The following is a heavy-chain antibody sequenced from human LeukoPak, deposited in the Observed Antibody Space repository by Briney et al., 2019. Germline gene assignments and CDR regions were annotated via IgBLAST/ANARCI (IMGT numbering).Heavy chain of an antibody. V-gene: IGHV3-9*01. CDR2: ISWNSGRI. J-gene: IGHJ4*02. CDR1: GFTFNDYA. CDR3: AKDIAAIFTYFDY. Sequence: GGSLRLSCAASGFTFNDYAIHWVRQAPGKGLEWISGISWNSGRIGYADSVKGRFTISRDNAKNSLYLQMNSLRAEDTALYYCAKDIAAIFTYFDYWGQGTLVTVSS. D-gene: IGHD5-18*01.